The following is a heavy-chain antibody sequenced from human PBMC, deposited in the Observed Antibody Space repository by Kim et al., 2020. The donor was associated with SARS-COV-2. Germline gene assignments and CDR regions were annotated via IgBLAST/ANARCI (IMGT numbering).Heavy chain of an antibody. Sequence: ASVKVSCKASGYTFTSYYMHWVRQAHGQGLEWMGIINPSGGSTSYAQKFQGRVTMTRDTSTSTVYMELSSLRSEDTAVYYCARDRTLWFGEFIQSWFDPWGQGTLVTVSS. CDR3: ARDRTLWFGEFIQSWFDP. D-gene: IGHD3-10*01. CDR1: GYTFTSYY. CDR2: INPSGGST. J-gene: IGHJ5*02. V-gene: IGHV1-46*01.